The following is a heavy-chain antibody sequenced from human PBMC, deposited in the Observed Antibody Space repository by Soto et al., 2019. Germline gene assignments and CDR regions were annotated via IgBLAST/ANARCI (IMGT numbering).Heavy chain of an antibody. CDR2: IYPSGMP. D-gene: IGHD5-18*01. V-gene: IGHV4-30-2*01. Sequence: KASETLSLTCTVSGGSISNAAYSWSWFRQPPGKGLEWIGYIYPSGMPFYNPSLRSRVTISIDRSNDQFSLNLKSVTAADTAVYYCARERGGYGLFDSWGQGTLVTVSS. CDR1: GGSISNAAYS. J-gene: IGHJ4*02. CDR3: ARERGGYGLFDS.